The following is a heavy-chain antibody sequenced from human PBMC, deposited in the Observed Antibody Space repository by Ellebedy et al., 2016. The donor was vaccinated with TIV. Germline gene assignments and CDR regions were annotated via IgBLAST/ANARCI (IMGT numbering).Heavy chain of an antibody. CDR3: AREGYSGYDFDY. CDR1: GGSISSYY. V-gene: IGHV4-4*07. J-gene: IGHJ4*02. Sequence: SETLSLXXTVSGGSISSYYWRWIRQPAGKGLQWIGRMYTSGSTNYNPSLKSRVTMSVDTSKNQFSLKLSSVTAADTAVYYCAREGYSGYDFDYWGQGTLVTVSS. CDR2: MYTSGST. D-gene: IGHD5-12*01.